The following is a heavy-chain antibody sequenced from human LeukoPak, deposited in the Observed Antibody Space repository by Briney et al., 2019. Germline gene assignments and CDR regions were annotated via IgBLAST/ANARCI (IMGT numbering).Heavy chain of an antibody. Sequence: ASVKVSCKASGYTFTGYYMHWLRQPPGQGLEWMGWINPNSGETNYAQKFQGRVTMRRDTSSSNAYVELSGLRSDDTAVYYCARDSGRAYRNGLYYCFGLDVWGQGTTVTVSS. CDR1: GYTFTGYY. CDR2: INPNSGET. J-gene: IGHJ6*02. V-gene: IGHV1-2*02. D-gene: IGHD2-21*01. CDR3: ARDSGRAYRNGLYYCFGLDV.